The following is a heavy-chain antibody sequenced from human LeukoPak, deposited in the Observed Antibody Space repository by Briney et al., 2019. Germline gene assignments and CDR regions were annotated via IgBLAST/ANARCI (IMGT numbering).Heavy chain of an antibody. V-gene: IGHV4-59*01. J-gene: IGHJ4*02. CDR1: GGSISSYY. CDR2: TYYSGST. CDR3: ARESGYSYGSFDY. D-gene: IGHD5-18*01. Sequence: PSETLSLTCTVSGGSISSYYWSWIRQPPGKGLEWIGYTYYSGSTNYNPSLKSRVTISVDTSKNQFSLKLSSVTAADTAVYYCARESGYSYGSFDYWGQGTLVTVSS.